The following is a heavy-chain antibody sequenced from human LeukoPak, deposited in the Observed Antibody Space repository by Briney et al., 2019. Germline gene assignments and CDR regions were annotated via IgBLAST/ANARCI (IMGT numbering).Heavy chain of an antibody. V-gene: IGHV4-34*01. CDR1: GGSFSGYY. CDR3: ARISRWGPY. D-gene: IGHD3-16*01. Sequence: SETLSLTCAVYGGSFSGYYWSWIRQPPGKGLEWIGEINHSGSTNYNPSLKSRVTISVDTSKNQFSLKLSSVTAADTAVYYCARISRWGPYWGQGILVTVSS. J-gene: IGHJ4*02. CDR2: INHSGST.